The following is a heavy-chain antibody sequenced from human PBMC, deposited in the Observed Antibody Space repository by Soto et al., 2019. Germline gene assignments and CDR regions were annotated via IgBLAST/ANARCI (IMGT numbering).Heavy chain of an antibody. CDR2: IFYAGTT. D-gene: IGHD2-15*01. CDR3: TRHAIIPKLQYGMDV. J-gene: IGHJ6*02. V-gene: IGHV4-59*02. CDR1: GGSVSGYY. Sequence: PSETLSLTCTVSGGSVSGYYWSWIRQPPGKGLEWLGYIFYAGTTLYSPSVQSRVIISVDTSKNQFSLKLSPVTAADTAVYYCTRHAIIPKLQYGMDVWGQGITVTVSS.